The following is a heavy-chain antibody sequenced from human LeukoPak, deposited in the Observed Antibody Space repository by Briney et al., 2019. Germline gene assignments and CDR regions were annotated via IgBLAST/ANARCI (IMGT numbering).Heavy chain of an antibody. Sequence: SETLSLTCTVSGGSVSSGSYYWSWIRQPPGKGLEWIGHIYYSGSTNYNSSLKSRVTISVDTSKNQFSLKLSSVTAADTAVYYCARDSVPHCSSTSCYRNDAFDIWGRGTMVTISS. CDR2: IYYSGST. J-gene: IGHJ3*02. CDR3: ARDSVPHCSSTSCYRNDAFDI. CDR1: GGSVSSGSYY. D-gene: IGHD2-2*02. V-gene: IGHV4-61*01.